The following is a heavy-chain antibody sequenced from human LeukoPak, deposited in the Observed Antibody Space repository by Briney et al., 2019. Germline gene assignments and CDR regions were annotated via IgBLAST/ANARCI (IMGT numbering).Heavy chain of an antibody. J-gene: IGHJ4*02. V-gene: IGHV3-23*01. D-gene: IGHD2/OR15-2a*01. CDR1: GFTFSSYA. CDR2: ISGSGGST. CDR3: AKSGMYSTTVPYYFDY. Sequence: GGSLRLSCAASGFTFSSYAMSWVRQAPGKGLEWVSAISGSGGSTYCADSVKGRFTISRDNSKNTLYLQMNSLRAEDTAVYYCAKSGMYSTTVPYYFDYWGQGTLVTVSS.